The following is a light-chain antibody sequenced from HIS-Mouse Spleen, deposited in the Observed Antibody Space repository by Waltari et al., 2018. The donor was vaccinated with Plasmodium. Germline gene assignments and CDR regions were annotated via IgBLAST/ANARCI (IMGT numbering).Light chain of an antibody. Sequence: QSALTQPASVSGSPGQSITISCTGTSSDVWSYNLVSWYQQHPGKAPKLMIYEGSKRPLGGSNRFSGSKSGNTASLTISGLQAEDEADYYCCSYAGSSTNWVFGGGTKLTVL. V-gene: IGLV2-23*01. J-gene: IGLJ3*02. CDR3: CSYAGSSTNWV. CDR2: EGS. CDR1: SSDVWSYNL.